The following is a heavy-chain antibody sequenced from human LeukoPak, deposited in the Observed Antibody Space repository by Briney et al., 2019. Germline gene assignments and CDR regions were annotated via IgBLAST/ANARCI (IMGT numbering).Heavy chain of an antibody. Sequence: SETLSLTCTVSGGSISSSSYYWGWIRQPPGKGLEWIGSIYYSGSTYYNPSLKSRVTISVDTSKNQFSLKLSSVTAADTAVYFCARTDGKQLPPRFWGQGTLVTVSS. D-gene: IGHD1-1*01. V-gene: IGHV4-39*07. CDR3: ARTDGKQLPPRF. CDR2: IYYSGST. J-gene: IGHJ4*02. CDR1: GGSISSSSYY.